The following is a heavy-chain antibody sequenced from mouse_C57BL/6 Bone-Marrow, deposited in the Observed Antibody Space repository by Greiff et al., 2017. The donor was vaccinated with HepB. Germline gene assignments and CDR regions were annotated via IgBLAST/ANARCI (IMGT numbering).Heavy chain of an antibody. CDR3: TRSGDSYYGSRDYAMDY. CDR1: GYTFTSYW. J-gene: IGHJ4*01. CDR2: IYPGNSDT. D-gene: IGHD1-1*01. Sequence: EVKLQESGTVLARPGASVKMSCKTSGYTFTSYWMHWVKQRPGQGLEWIGAIYPGNSDTSYNQKFKGKAKLTAVTSASTAYMELSSLTNEDSAVYYCTRSGDSYYGSRDYAMDYWGQGTSVTVSS. V-gene: IGHV1-5*01.